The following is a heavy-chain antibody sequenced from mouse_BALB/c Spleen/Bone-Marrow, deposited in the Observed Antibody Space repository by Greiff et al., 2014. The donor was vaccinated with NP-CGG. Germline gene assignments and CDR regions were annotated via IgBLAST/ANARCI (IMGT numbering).Heavy chain of an antibody. Sequence: ESGAELVKPGASVKLSCKASGYTFTSYWMHWVKQRPGQGLEWIGEINPSNGRTNYNEKFKSKATLTVDKSSSTAYMQLSSLTSEDSAVYYCARGGSSSFDYWGQGTTLTVSS. V-gene: IGHV1S81*02. CDR3: ARGGSSSFDY. J-gene: IGHJ2*01. CDR1: GYTFTSYW. CDR2: INPSNGRT. D-gene: IGHD1-1*01.